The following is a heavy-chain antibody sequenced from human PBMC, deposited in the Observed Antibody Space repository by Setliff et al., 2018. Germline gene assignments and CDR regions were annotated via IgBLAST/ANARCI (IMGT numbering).Heavy chain of an antibody. CDR2: IYHSGST. J-gene: IGHJ6*02. CDR1: GGSISSSSYY. D-gene: IGHD6-13*01. V-gene: IGHV4-39*07. CDR3: ARSAGYSSSWYNYYYGMDV. Sequence: SETLSLTCTVSGGSISSSSYYWGWIRQPPGKGLEWIGSIYHSGSTYYNPSLKSRVTISVDTSKNQFSLKLSSVTAADTAVYYCARSAGYSSSWYNYYYGMDVWGQGTTVTSP.